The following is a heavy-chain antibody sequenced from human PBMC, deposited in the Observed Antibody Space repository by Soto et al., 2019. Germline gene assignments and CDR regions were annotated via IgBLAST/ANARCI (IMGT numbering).Heavy chain of an antibody. Sequence: GGSLRLSCAASGFTFDDYAMHWVRQAPGKGLEWVSGISWNSGSIGYADSVKGRFTISRDNAKNSLYLQMNSLRAEDTALYYCAKWGKNDFYCSSTSCYLDYWGQGTLVTVSS. CDR1: GFTFDDYA. V-gene: IGHV3-9*01. D-gene: IGHD2-2*01. CDR2: ISWNSGSI. CDR3: AKWGKNDFYCSSTSCYLDY. J-gene: IGHJ4*02.